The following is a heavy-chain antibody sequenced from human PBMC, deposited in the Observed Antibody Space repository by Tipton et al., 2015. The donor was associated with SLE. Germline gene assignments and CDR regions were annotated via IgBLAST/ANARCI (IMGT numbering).Heavy chain of an antibody. D-gene: IGHD6-13*01. CDR3: ARLAGTVDC. V-gene: IGHV4-34*01. J-gene: IGHJ4*02. CDR2: INHSWGT. Sequence: LRLSCAVYGGSFSGYYWRWIRQPPVKGLDWIGEINHSWGTSYKPSLKRRVTISVDTSKNQFSPKLSSVTAADTAVYYCARLAGTVDCWGQGTLVTVSS. CDR1: GGSFSGYY.